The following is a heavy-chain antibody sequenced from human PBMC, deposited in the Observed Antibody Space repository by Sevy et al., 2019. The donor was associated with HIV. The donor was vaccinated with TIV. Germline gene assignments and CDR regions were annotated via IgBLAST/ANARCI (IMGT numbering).Heavy chain of an antibody. CDR3: ARDCSSSNCLWGLDV. D-gene: IGHD2-2*01. J-gene: IGHJ6*02. CDR2: IKKDGSEK. V-gene: IGHV3-7*03. CDR1: GFTFSTYW. Sequence: GGSLRLSCAASGFTFSTYWMSWVRQAPGKGLEWVANIKKDGSEKYYVDSVKGRFTISRDKAKNSLYMQMNSLRVEDTAVYYCARDCSSSNCLWGLDVWGQGTSVTVSS.